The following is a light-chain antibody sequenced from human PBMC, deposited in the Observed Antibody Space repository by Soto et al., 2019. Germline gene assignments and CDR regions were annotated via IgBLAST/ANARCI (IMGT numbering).Light chain of an antibody. J-gene: IGKJ1*01. CDR2: GAS. CDR1: QTVRNNY. V-gene: IGKV3-20*01. CDR3: QQYGSSPWT. Sequence: VMTQSPATLSVSPGERATLSCRASQTVRNNYLAWYQQKPGQAPRLLIYGASSRATGIPDRFSGSGSGTDFTLTISRLEPEDFAVYYCQQYGSSPWTFGQGTKVDIK.